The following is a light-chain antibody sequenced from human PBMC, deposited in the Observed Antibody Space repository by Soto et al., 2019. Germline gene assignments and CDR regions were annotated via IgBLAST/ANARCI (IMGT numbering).Light chain of an antibody. CDR2: DAS. Sequence: DIQMTQSPSTLSSSVGDRVSITVRSSQSISNSLAWYQQKPGKAPKLLIYDASSLESGVPSRFSGSASGTEFTLTISSLQPDDFATYYCQQYNDYSPTWTFGQGTKVDIK. J-gene: IGKJ1*01. CDR1: QSISNS. V-gene: IGKV1-5*01. CDR3: QQYNDYSPTWT.